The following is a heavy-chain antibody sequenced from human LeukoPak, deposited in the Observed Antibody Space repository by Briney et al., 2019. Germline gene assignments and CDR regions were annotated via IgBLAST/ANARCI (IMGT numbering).Heavy chain of an antibody. J-gene: IGHJ4*02. Sequence: SVKISCEATGYTFTSYGISWVRHAPGQGLEWMGWISAYNGNTNYPQKLQGRVTMTTDTSTSTAYMELRSLRSDDTAVYYCARGPGYSSSWYSDYWRQGTLVTVSS. V-gene: IGHV1-18*04. D-gene: IGHD6-13*01. CDR2: ISAYNGNT. CDR1: GYTFTSYG. CDR3: ARGPGYSSSWYSDY.